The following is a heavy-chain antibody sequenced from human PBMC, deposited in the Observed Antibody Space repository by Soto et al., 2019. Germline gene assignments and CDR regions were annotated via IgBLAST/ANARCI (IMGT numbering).Heavy chain of an antibody. D-gene: IGHD3-10*01. CDR3: VREEEVIRRVGSFAY. V-gene: IGHV1-18*04. CDR2: ISAYYGST. Sequence: QVQMVQSGAEVKKPGASVKVSCKASGYTFTDFGLSWVRQAPGQGLEWMGWISAYYGSTNYARKFQSKVTMTRDTLTITGDMELRSLSSDDTAIYYCVREEEVIRRVGSFAYWGQGTLVSVSS. J-gene: IGHJ4*02. CDR1: GYTFTDFG.